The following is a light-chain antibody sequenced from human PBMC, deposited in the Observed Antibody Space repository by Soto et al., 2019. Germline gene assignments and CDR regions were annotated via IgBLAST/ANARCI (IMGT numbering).Light chain of an antibody. CDR2: EGS. V-gene: IGLV2-23*01. CDR3: CSYAGSSTWV. CDR1: SGDIGSYNL. J-gene: IGLJ3*02. Sequence: QSVLTQPASVSGSPGQSITISCTGTSGDIGSYNLVSWYQQHPGKAPKLMIYEGSKRPSGVSNRFSGSKSGNMASLTISGLQAEDEADYYCCSYAGSSTWVFGGGTKVTVL.